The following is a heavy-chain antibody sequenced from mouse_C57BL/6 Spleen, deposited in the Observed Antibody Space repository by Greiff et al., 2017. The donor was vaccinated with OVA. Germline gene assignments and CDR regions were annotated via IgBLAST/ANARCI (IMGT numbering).Heavy chain of an antibody. CDR2: IDPETGGT. CDR3: TRRGGGHYFDY. J-gene: IGHJ2*01. CDR1: GYTFTDYE. V-gene: IGHV1-15*01. Sequence: QVQLQQSGAELVRPGASVTLSCKASGYTFTDYEMHWVKHTPVHGLEWIGAIDPETGGTAYNQKFKGKAILTADKSSSTAYMELRSLTSEDSAVYYCTRRGGGHYFDYWGQGTTLTVSS.